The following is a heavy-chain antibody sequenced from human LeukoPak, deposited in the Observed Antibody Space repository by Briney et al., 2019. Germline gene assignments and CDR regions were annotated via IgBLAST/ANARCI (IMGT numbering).Heavy chain of an antibody. CDR3: AKDGSVGATIDY. J-gene: IGHJ4*02. CDR1: GFTFSNYG. D-gene: IGHD1-26*01. V-gene: IGHV3-30*18. CDR2: ILYDGSNK. Sequence: GGSLRLSCAASGFTFSNYGLHWVRQAPGKGLEWVAVILYDGSNKNYADSVKGRFTISRDNSKNTLYLQMNSLRAEDTAVYYCAKDGSVGATIDYWGQGTLVTVSS.